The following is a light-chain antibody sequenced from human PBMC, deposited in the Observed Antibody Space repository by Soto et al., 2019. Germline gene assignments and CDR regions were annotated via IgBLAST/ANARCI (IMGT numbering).Light chain of an antibody. Sequence: DIQMTQSPSTLSSSIGDRVTISCRASQSIFPRLAWYQQKPGKAPKVLIYKASTLERGVPSRFNGTGSETEFTLTINGLQPDDFASYFCQQHKSFLYTFGEGTKVEIK. V-gene: IGKV1-5*03. CDR1: QSIFPR. CDR2: KAS. CDR3: QQHKSFLYT. J-gene: IGKJ2*01.